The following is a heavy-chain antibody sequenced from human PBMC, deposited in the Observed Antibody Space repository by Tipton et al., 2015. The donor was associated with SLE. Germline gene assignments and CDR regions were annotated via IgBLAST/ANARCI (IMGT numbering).Heavy chain of an antibody. D-gene: IGHD3-3*01. CDR2: IYHSGST. CDR1: GYSISSGYY. CDR3: AREPRSGYHDY. Sequence: TLSLTCTVSGYSISSGYYWGWIRQPPGKGLEWIGSIYHSGSTYYNPSLKSRVTMSVDTSKNQFSLKLSSVTVADTAVYYCAREPRSGYHDYWGQGTLVIVSS. V-gene: IGHV4-38-2*02. J-gene: IGHJ4*02.